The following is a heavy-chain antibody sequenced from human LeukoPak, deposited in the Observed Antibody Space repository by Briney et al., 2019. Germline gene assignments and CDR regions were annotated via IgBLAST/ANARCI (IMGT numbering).Heavy chain of an antibody. Sequence: PGGSLRLSCAASGFTFSSYGMHWVRQAPGKGLEWVAVISYDGSNKYYADSVKGRFTISRDNPKNTLYLQMNSLRAEDTAVYYCANAVGADYWGQGTLVTVSS. J-gene: IGHJ4*02. CDR3: ANAVGADY. D-gene: IGHD1-26*01. CDR2: ISYDGSNK. CDR1: GFTFSSYG. V-gene: IGHV3-30*18.